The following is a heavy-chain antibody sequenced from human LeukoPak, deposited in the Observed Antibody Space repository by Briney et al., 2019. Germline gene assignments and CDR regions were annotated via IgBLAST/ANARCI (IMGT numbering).Heavy chain of an antibody. V-gene: IGHV1-69*04. CDR1: GGTFSSYA. Sequence: ASVKVSCKASGGTFSSYAISWVRQAPGQGLEWMGRIIPILGIANYAQKFQGRVTITADKSASTAYMERSSLRSEDTAVYYCARDTARHYYYDSSGPNWFDPWGQGTLVTVSS. CDR2: IIPILGIA. D-gene: IGHD3-22*01. J-gene: IGHJ5*02. CDR3: ARDTARHYYYDSSGPNWFDP.